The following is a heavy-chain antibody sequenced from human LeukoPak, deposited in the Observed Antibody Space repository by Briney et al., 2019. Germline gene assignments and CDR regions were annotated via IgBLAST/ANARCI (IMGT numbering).Heavy chain of an antibody. D-gene: IGHD3-22*01. CDR2: INPNSGGT. J-gene: IGHJ4*02. CDR3: AREGVGYYYDSSGYGKDY. Sequence: ASVKVSWKASGYTFTGYYMHWVRQAPGQGLEWMGWINPNSGGTNYAQKFQSRVTMTRDTSISTAYMELSRLRSDDTAVYYCAREGVGYYYDSSGYGKDYWGQGTLVTVSS. V-gene: IGHV1-2*02. CDR1: GYTFTGYY.